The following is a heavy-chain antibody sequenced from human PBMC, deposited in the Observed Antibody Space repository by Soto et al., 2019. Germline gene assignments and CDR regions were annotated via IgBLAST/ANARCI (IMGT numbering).Heavy chain of an antibody. V-gene: IGHV2-5*02. CDR2: IYCDDDK. Sequence: QITLKESGPTLVKPTQTLTLTCTFSGFSLSTSGLGVGWIRQPPGKALEWLALIYCDDDKRYSPSLETRLTITKDTSKNRVVLTMTNMDPVDTATYSCAHSIAPRLFDYWGQGTLVTVSS. D-gene: IGHD2-15*01. CDR1: GFSLSTSGLG. J-gene: IGHJ4*02. CDR3: AHSIAPRLFDY.